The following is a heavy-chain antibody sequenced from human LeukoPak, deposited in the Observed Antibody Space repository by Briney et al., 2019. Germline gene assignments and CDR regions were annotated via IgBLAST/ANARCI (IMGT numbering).Heavy chain of an antibody. Sequence: PGGSLRLSCAASGFTSSNCWMSWVRQAPGKGLEWVASIIPDGSAKFYVDSVKGRFTISRDNAKSSLYLQVNSLRVEDTAVYYCADVDASAWGQGTLVTVSS. CDR2: IIPDGSAK. CDR1: GFTSSNCW. V-gene: IGHV3-7*01. J-gene: IGHJ5*02. CDR3: ADVDASA. D-gene: IGHD2-15*01.